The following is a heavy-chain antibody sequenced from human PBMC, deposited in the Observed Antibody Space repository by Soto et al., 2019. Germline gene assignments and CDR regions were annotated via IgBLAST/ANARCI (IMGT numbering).Heavy chain of an antibody. V-gene: IGHV1-3*01. D-gene: IGHD3-3*01. CDR1: GYTFTSYA. CDR3: ARDFGGFDP. J-gene: IGHJ5*02. Sequence: VASMKVSRKTSGYTFTSYAMHWVRQAPGQRLEWMGWINAGNGNTKYSQKFQGRVTITRDTSASTAYMELSSLRSEDTAVYYCARDFGGFDPWGQGTLVTVSS. CDR2: INAGNGNT.